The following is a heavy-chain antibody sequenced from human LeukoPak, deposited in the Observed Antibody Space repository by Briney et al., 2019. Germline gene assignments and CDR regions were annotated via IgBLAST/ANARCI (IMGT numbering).Heavy chain of an antibody. CDR2: ISYNGSP. J-gene: IGHJ4*02. D-gene: IGHD4-17*01. V-gene: IGHV4-59*12. CDR1: GGSISSYY. Sequence: SETLSLTCTVSGGSISSYYWTWIRQPPGKGLDWIGYISYNGSPNYNPALQSRVTISVDTSKNQISLSLSSVTAADTAVYYCWSHYGDYFDYWGQGTLVTVSS. CDR3: WSHYGDYFDY.